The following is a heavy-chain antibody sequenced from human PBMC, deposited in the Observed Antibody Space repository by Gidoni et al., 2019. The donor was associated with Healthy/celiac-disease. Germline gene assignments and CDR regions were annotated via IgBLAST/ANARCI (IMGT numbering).Heavy chain of an antibody. Sequence: QITLKESGPPLVRPTQTLPPTCTFPAFSLSASGVGVGWFRQPPGKALEWLALIYWDDDKRYSPSLKSRLTITQDTSKNQAVLTKTNMDPVDTATYYCAHSLLSSSWHWYFDLWGRGTLVTVSS. CDR1: AFSLSASGVG. V-gene: IGHV2-5*02. CDR2: IYWDDDK. CDR3: AHSLLSSSWHWYFDL. D-gene: IGHD6-13*01. J-gene: IGHJ2*01.